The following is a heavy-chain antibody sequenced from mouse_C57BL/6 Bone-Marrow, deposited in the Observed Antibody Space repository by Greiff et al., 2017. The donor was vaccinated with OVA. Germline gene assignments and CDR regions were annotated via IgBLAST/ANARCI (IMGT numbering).Heavy chain of an antibody. Sequence: QVQLQQSGPGLVAPSQSLSITCTVSGFSLTSYGVSWVRQPPGKGLEWLGVIWGDGSTNYHSALISRLSISKDNSKSQVFLKLNSLQTDDTATYYCAKGGAPPVVATEHYYAMDYWGQGTSVTVSS. CDR1: GFSLTSYG. CDR3: AKGGAPPVVATEHYYAMDY. J-gene: IGHJ4*01. CDR2: IWGDGST. V-gene: IGHV2-3*01. D-gene: IGHD1-1*01.